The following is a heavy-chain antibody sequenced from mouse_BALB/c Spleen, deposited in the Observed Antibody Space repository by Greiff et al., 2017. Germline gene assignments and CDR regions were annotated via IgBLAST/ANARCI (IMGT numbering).Heavy chain of an antibody. CDR3: ARGNYGPYYFDY. CDR2: ISYSGST. V-gene: IGHV3-8*02. J-gene: IGHJ2*01. D-gene: IGHD2-1*01. CDR1: GDSITSGY. Sequence: EVKLMESGPSLVKPSQTLSLTCSVTGDSITSGYWNWIRKFPGNKLEYMGYISYSGSTYYNPSLKSRISITRDTSKNQYYLQLNSVTTEDTATYYCARGNYGPYYFDYWGQGTTLTVSS.